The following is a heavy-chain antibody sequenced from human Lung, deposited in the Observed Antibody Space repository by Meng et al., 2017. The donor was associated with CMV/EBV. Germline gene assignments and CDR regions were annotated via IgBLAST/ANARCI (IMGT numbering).Heavy chain of an antibody. CDR2: IISEADGGTT. D-gene: IGHD3-22*01. J-gene: IGHJ4*02. CDR3: ATDLYYDDSGLRDY. CDR1: GFAFSTAW. Sequence: SGFAFSTAWLRWVRQAPGKGLEWVGRIISEADGGTTHHAAPVKGRFTISRDDSKNTLYLQMNSLKTEDTAMYYCATDLYYDDSGLRDYWGRGTLVTVSS. V-gene: IGHV3-15*01.